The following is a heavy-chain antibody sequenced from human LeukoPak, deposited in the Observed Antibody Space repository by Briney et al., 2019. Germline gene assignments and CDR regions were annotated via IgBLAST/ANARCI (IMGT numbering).Heavy chain of an antibody. Sequence: SETLPLTCTVSGGSISSYYWSWIRQPAGKGLELIGRIYTSGSTNYNPSLKSRVTMSVDTSKNQFSLKLSSVTAADTAVYYCAIDASSSGANWFDPWGQGTLVTVSS. CDR3: AIDASSSGANWFDP. V-gene: IGHV4-4*07. CDR1: GGSISSYY. D-gene: IGHD6-6*01. J-gene: IGHJ5*02. CDR2: IYTSGST.